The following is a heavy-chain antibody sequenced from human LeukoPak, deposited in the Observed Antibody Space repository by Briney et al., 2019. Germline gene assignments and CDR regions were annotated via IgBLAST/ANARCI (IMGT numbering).Heavy chain of an antibody. CDR2: ISSSGSTI. CDR1: GFTFSSYE. J-gene: IGHJ4*02. Sequence: GGSLRLSCAASGFTFSSYEMNWVRQAPGKGLEWVSYISSSGSTIYYADSVKGRFTISRDNAKNSLYLQMNSLRAEDTAVYYCAKGKGSYYTYYFDYWGQGTLVTVSS. V-gene: IGHV3-48*03. CDR3: AKGKGSYYTYYFDY. D-gene: IGHD3-10*01.